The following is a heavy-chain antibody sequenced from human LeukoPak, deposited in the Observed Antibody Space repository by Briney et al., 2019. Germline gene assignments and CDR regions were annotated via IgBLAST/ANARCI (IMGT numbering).Heavy chain of an antibody. V-gene: IGHV4-59*08. J-gene: IGHJ1*01. CDR2: VYYSGTI. CDR1: GGAIDNYY. Sequence: SETLSLTCTVSGGAIDNYYWSWIRQPPGKGLEWVAYVYYSGTINYNPSLESRVTISVDTSKNQFSLRLTSVAAADTAVYYCARHGTAAGPFQLWGQGTLVTVSS. D-gene: IGHD2-21*02. CDR3: ARHGTAAGPFQL.